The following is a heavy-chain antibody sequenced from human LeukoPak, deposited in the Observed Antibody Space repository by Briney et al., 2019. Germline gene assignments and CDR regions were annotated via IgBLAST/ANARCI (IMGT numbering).Heavy chain of an antibody. J-gene: IGHJ3*02. Sequence: GGSLRLSCAASGFTFSSYAMHWVRQAPGKGLEWVAVISYDGSNKYYADSVKGRFTISRDNAKNSLYLQMNSLRAEDTAVYYCARVATVVIAFDIWGQGTMVTVSS. V-gene: IGHV3-30-3*01. D-gene: IGHD4-23*01. CDR2: ISYDGSNK. CDR1: GFTFSSYA. CDR3: ARVATVVIAFDI.